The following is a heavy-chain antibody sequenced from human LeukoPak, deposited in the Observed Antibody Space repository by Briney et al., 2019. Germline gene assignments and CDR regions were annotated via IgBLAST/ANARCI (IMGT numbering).Heavy chain of an antibody. CDR2: LSADGVGT. CDR3: TKVLRTWYFDL. CDR1: GFTFSGYD. V-gene: IGHV3-23*01. J-gene: IGHJ2*01. Sequence: GGTLRLSCAASGFTFSGYDMSWVRQAPGKGPEWVSSLSADGVGTTYADSVKGRYTVSRDFSANTLYLQMNSLRADDTAIYYCTKVLRTWYFDLWGRGALVTVSS.